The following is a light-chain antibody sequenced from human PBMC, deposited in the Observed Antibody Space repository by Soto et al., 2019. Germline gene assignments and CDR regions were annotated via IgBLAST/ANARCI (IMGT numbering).Light chain of an antibody. CDR2: GAS. CDR3: QRYGG. CDR1: QSVGSDY. Sequence: EIVLTQSPVTRSLSPGERSTLSCRASQSVGSDYLAWYQQKPGQAPRRLIFGASFRATGIPDRFSGSGSGTDFTLTISRLEPEDFAVYYCQRYGGFGQGTKVDIK. J-gene: IGKJ1*01. V-gene: IGKV3-20*01.